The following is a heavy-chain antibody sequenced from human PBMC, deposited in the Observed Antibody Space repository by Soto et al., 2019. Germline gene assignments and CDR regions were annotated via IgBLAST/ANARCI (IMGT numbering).Heavy chain of an antibody. Sequence: SETLSLTCAVSSGSISSSNWWSWVRQPPGKGLEWIGEIYHSGSTNYNPSLKSRVTISVDKSKNQFSLKLSSVTAADTAVYYCARGPIVVVPAAISREYYFDYWGQGTLVTVSS. CDR1: SGSISSSNW. CDR3: ARGPIVVVPAAISREYYFDY. J-gene: IGHJ4*02. CDR2: IYHSGST. D-gene: IGHD2-2*01. V-gene: IGHV4-4*02.